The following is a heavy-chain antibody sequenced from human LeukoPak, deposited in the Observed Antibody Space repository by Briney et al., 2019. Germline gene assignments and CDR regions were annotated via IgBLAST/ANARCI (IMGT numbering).Heavy chain of an antibody. J-gene: IGHJ6*03. CDR3: AGVGSTNYYYYMDV. D-gene: IGHD2-2*01. Sequence: GGSLRLSCAASGFTFSSYGMSWVRQAPGKGLEWVSGINWNGGSTGYADSVKGRFTISRDNAKNSLYLQMNSLRAEDTALYHCAGVGSTNYYYYMDVWGKGTTVTISS. CDR2: INWNGGST. V-gene: IGHV3-20*01. CDR1: GFTFSSYG.